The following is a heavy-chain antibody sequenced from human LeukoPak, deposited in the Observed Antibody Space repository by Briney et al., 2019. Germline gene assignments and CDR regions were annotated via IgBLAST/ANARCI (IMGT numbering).Heavy chain of an antibody. CDR3: ARLVEGSGWYGYYFDY. CDR1: GGSISSYY. Sequence: SETLSLTCTVSGGSISSYYWSWIRQPPGKGLEWIGYIYYSGSTNYNPSLKSRVTISVDTSKNQFSLKLSSVTVADTAVYYCARLVEGSGWYGYYFDYWGQGTLVTVSS. V-gene: IGHV4-59*01. CDR2: IYYSGST. J-gene: IGHJ4*02. D-gene: IGHD6-19*01.